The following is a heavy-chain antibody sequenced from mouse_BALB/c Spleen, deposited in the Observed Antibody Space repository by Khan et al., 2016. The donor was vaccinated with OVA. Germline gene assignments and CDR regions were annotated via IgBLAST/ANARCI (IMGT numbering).Heavy chain of an antibody. CDR3: VRDGAYHRNDGWFAY. CDR2: INPSNGYT. Sequence: QVQLKESGAELARPGASVKMSCKASGYTFTSYTIHWIKERPGQGLEWIGNINPSNGYTNYNQKLKDKATLTTDKSSTTAYLQLSSLTSDDSAVYNCVRDGAYHRNDGWFAYWGQGTLVTVSA. V-gene: IGHV1-4*01. D-gene: IGHD2-14*01. J-gene: IGHJ3*01. CDR1: GYTFTSYT.